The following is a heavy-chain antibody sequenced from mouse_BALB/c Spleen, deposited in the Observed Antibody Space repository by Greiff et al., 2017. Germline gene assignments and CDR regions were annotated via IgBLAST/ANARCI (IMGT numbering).Heavy chain of an antibody. CDR2: ISSGGGST. D-gene: IGHD2-2*01. V-gene: IGHV5-12-1*01. Sequence: EVKLMESGGGLVKPGGSLKLSCAASGFTFSSYTMSWVRQTPEKRLEWVAYISSGGGSTYYPDTVKGRFTISRDNAKNTLYLQMSSLKSEDTAMYYCARHEGYDGSFAYWGQGTLVTVSA. CDR3: ARHEGYDGSFAY. J-gene: IGHJ3*01. CDR1: GFTFSSYT.